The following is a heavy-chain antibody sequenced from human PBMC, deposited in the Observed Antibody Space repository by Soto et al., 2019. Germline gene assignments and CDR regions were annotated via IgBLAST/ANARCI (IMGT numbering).Heavy chain of an antibody. CDR1: GGSFSGYY. J-gene: IGHJ6*02. Sequence: SETLSLTCAVYGGSFSGYYWSWIRQPPGKGLEWIGEINHSGSTNYNPSLKSRVTISVDTSKNQFSLKLSSVTAADTAVYYCARGPYSSSSFRRTHYYYYGMDVWGQGTTVT. V-gene: IGHV4-34*01. CDR3: ARGPYSSSSFRRTHYYYYGMDV. CDR2: INHSGST. D-gene: IGHD6-6*01.